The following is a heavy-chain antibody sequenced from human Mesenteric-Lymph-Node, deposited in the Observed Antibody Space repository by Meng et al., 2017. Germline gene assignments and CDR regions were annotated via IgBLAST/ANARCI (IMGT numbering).Heavy chain of an antibody. CDR2: INPNSGGT. J-gene: IGHJ4*02. Sequence: ASVKVSCKASGYTFTGYYMHWVRQAPGQGLEWMGRINPNSGGTNYAQKFQGRVTMTRDTSISTAYMELSRLRSDDTAVYYCARVPSYYYDSSGYWHFDYWGQGTLVTVSS. V-gene: IGHV1-2*06. CDR1: GYTFTGYY. CDR3: ARVPSYYYDSSGYWHFDY. D-gene: IGHD3-22*01.